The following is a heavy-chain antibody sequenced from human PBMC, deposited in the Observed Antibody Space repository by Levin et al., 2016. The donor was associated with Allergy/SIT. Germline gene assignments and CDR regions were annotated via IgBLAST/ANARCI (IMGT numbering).Heavy chain of an antibody. D-gene: IGHD3-22*01. CDR2: IYPGDSDT. J-gene: IGHJ3*02. CDR1: GYSFISYW. V-gene: IGHV5-51*01. Sequence: GESLKISCQGSGYSFISYWIGWVRQMPGKGLEWMGIIYPGDSDTRYSPPFQGQITISADKSISTAYLQWSSLKASDTAMYYCATLMMANSGYYFDIWGQGTMVTVSS. CDR3: ATLMMANSGYYFDI.